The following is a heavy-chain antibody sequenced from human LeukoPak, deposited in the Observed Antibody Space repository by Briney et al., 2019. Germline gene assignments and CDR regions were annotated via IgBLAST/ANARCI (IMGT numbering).Heavy chain of an antibody. CDR2: ISAYNGNT. Sequence: GESLKISCKASGYTFTSYGISWVRQAPGQGLEWMGWISAYNGNTNYAQKLQGRVTMTTDTSTSTAYMELRSLRSDDTAVYYCARDYYDSSGYYDIDYWGQGTLVTVSS. V-gene: IGHV1-18*01. CDR3: ARDYYDSSGYYDIDY. D-gene: IGHD3-22*01. J-gene: IGHJ4*02. CDR1: GYTFTSYG.